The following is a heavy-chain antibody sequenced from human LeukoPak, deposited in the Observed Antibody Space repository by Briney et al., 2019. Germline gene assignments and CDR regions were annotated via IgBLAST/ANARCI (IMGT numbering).Heavy chain of an antibody. CDR3: ARDRKYYFDY. CDR2: ISSDGRNK. CDR1: GFTFTSFS. Sequence: PGVSLRLSCSASGFTFTSFSLHWVRLAPGKGLEWVAFISSDGRNKFSADSVRARFTISRDNSNNMLYLQMNSLRTEDTAVYYCARDRKYYFDYWGQGTLVTVSS. J-gene: IGHJ4*02. V-gene: IGHV3-30*04.